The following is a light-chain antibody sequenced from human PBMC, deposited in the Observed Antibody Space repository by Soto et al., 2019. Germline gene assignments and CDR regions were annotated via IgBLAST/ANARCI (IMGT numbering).Light chain of an antibody. Sequence: QSVLTQPASVSGSPGQSITISCTGSSSDVGAYNYVSWYQQHPGKAPRLMIYEVTNRTSGVSNRFSGSKSGNTASLTISGLRAEDEADYYCSSYTSGSTLVVFGGGTKVTVL. CDR3: SSYTSGSTLVV. CDR1: SSDVGAYNY. CDR2: EVT. V-gene: IGLV2-14*01. J-gene: IGLJ2*01.